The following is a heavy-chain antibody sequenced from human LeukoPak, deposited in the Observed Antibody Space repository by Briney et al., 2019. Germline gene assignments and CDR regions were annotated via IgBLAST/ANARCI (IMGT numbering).Heavy chain of an antibody. Sequence: GGSLRFSCAASGFTFCGSAMHWVRQAPGKGLQWVGRIRSRADSYATAYAASVKGRITISRVDSKNTAYLQMNSLKTEDTAVYYCFGGGQFYWGQGTLVTVSS. J-gene: IGHJ4*02. D-gene: IGHD3-10*01. V-gene: IGHV3-73*01. CDR1: GFTFCGSA. CDR3: FGGGQFY. CDR2: IRSRADSYAT.